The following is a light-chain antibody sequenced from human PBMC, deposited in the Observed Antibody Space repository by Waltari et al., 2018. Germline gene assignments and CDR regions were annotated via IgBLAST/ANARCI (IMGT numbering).Light chain of an antibody. Sequence: QSAQTQPAAVSGSPGQSITISCTGTSTYVGNYNLASWYQQHPGKAPKVIIYEARKRPSGVSSRFSGSTSGNTASLTISGLQAEDEADYYCCLYVGGGIRVFGGGTKLTVL. CDR1: STYVGNYNL. CDR2: EAR. V-gene: IGLV2-23*01. J-gene: IGLJ3*02. CDR3: CLYVGGGIRV.